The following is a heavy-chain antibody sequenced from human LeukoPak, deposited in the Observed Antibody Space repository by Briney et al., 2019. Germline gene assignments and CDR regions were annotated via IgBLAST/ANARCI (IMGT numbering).Heavy chain of an antibody. CDR2: IYYSGTPT. Sequence: SETLSLTCTVSGDSISSSWWAWIRQPPGKGLEWIGYIYYSGTPTSYNPSLKSRATISIDTSRNRYSLKLSSVNAADTAVYYCARDSRGGGPDFDYWGQGTLVTVSS. CDR3: ARDSRGGGPDFDY. V-gene: IGHV4-59*01. D-gene: IGHD3-16*01. J-gene: IGHJ4*02. CDR1: GDSISSSW.